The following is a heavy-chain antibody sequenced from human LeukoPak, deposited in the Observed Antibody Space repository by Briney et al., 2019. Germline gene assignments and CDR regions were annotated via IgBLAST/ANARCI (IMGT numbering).Heavy chain of an antibody. CDR3: ARASYSYDINGWVPFDY. CDR1: GNSISSGDNY. V-gene: IGHV4-61*09. CDR2: IYTSGST. D-gene: IGHD3-22*01. J-gene: IGHJ4*02. Sequence: SETLSLTCTVSGNSISSGDNYWSWIRQPAGKGLEWIGHIYTSGSTNYNPSLKSRVTISGDTSKNQFSLRLSSVTAADTAVYYCARASYSYDINGWVPFDYWGQGTLVTVSS.